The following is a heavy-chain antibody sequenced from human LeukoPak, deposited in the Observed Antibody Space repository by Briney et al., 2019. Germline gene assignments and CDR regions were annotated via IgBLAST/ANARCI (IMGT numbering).Heavy chain of an antibody. CDR1: GGSFNNYY. D-gene: IGHD3-16*01. CDR3: ASLMLIAVGYDY. Sequence: PSETLSLTCAVYGGSFNNYYWSWIRQPLGKGLEWIGEVNHSGSTNYNPSLRSRVTISIDTSKNQFSLQLTSVTAADTAVYYCASLMLIAVGYDYWGQGNLVTVSS. CDR2: VNHSGST. V-gene: IGHV4-34*01. J-gene: IGHJ4*02.